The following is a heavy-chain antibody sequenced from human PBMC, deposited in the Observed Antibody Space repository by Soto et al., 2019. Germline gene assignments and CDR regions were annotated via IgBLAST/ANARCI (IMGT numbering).Heavy chain of an antibody. CDR3: AKDKGGGPYSNSSYYYGMDV. CDR2: ISWDGGST. CDR1: GFTFDDYT. Sequence: GGSLRLSCAASGFTFDDYTMHWVRQAPGKGLEWVSLISWDGGSTYYADSVKGRFTISRDNSKNSLYLQMNSLRTEDTALYYCAKDKGGGPYSNSSYYYGMDVWGQGTTVTVSS. J-gene: IGHJ6*02. V-gene: IGHV3-43*01. D-gene: IGHD6-6*01.